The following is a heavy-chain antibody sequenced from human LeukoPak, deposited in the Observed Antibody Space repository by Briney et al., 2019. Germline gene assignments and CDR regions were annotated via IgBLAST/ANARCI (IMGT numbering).Heavy chain of an antibody. CDR1: GFTFSSYA. CDR2: ISSNGGST. V-gene: IGHV3-64*01. Sequence: GGSLRLSCAASGFTFSSYAMHWVRQAPGKGLEYVSAISSNGGSTYYANSVKGRFTISRDYSENTVYLQMGSLRAEDMAVYYCARARAAAGTNPFDYWGQGTLVTVSS. CDR3: ARARAAAGTNPFDY. D-gene: IGHD6-13*01. J-gene: IGHJ4*02.